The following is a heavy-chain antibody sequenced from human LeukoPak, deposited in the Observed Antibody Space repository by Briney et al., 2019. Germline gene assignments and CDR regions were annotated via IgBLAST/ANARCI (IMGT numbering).Heavy chain of an antibody. Sequence: ASVKVSCKASGGTFSSYAISWVRQAPGQGLEWMGGIIPIFGTANYAQKFQGRVTITADESTSTAYMELSSLRSEDTAVYYCARDPIPNYYDSSESDRSRGDYWGQGTLVTVSS. CDR3: ARDPIPNYYDSSESDRSRGDY. V-gene: IGHV1-69*01. CDR1: GGTFSSYA. J-gene: IGHJ4*02. CDR2: IIPIFGTA. D-gene: IGHD3-22*01.